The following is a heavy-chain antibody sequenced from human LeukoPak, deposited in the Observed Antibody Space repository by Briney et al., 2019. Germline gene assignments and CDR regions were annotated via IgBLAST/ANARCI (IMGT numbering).Heavy chain of an antibody. Sequence: ASVKVSCKTFGYTITGYYIHWVRQAPGQGLEWMGRINPNSGGTNYVQKFQGRVTMTRDMSISTAYMELSRLRSDETAVYYCARAALWFGELLDGMDVWGQGTTVTVSS. CDR3: ARAALWFGELLDGMDV. CDR2: INPNSGGT. CDR1: GYTITGYY. D-gene: IGHD3-10*01. V-gene: IGHV1-2*06. J-gene: IGHJ6*02.